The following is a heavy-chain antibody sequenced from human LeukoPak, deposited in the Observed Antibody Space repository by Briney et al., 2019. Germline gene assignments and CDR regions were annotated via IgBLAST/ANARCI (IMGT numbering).Heavy chain of an antibody. CDR1: GGSFSGYY. D-gene: IGHD1-26*01. V-gene: IGHV4-34*01. CDR2: INHSGST. CDR3: AVRAWVLQHGYFQH. Sequence: PSETLSLTCAVYGGSFSGYYWSWVRQPPGKGLEWIGEINHSGSTNYNPSLKSRVTISVDTSKNQFSLKLSSVTAADTAVYYCAVRAWVLQHGYFQHWGQGTLVTVSS. J-gene: IGHJ1*01.